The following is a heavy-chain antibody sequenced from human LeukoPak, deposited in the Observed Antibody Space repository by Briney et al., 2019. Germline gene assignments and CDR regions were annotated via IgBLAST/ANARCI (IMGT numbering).Heavy chain of an antibody. Sequence: GGSLRLSCSASEFVLSVNYMVWVRQAPGQGLEWVSGLNSGGNTDYADSVKGRFTISRDSSKNTLYLQMNSLRAEDTAVYYCAQGIAAAEGEDDYWGQGTLVTVSS. CDR3: AQGIAAAEGEDDY. CDR1: EFVLSVNY. V-gene: IGHV3-66*01. D-gene: IGHD6-13*01. J-gene: IGHJ4*02. CDR2: LNSGGNT.